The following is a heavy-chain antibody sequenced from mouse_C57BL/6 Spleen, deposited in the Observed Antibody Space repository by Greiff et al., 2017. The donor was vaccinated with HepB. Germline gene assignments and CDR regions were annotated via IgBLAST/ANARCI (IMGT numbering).Heavy chain of an antibody. V-gene: IGHV1-64*01. Sequence: QVQLQQPGAELVKPGASVKLSCKASGYTFTSYWMHWVKQRPGQGLEWIGMIHPNSGSTNYNEKFKSKATLTVDKSSSTAYMQLSSLTSEDSAVYYCVYDYDGSFDYWGQGTTLTVSS. CDR3: VYDYDGSFDY. D-gene: IGHD2-4*01. J-gene: IGHJ2*01. CDR2: IHPNSGST. CDR1: GYTFTSYW.